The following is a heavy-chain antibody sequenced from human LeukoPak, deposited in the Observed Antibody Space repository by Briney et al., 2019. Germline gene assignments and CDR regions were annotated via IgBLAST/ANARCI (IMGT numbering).Heavy chain of an antibody. CDR3: ARFGHGQYGSGSSLNWIDP. CDR2: IIPIFGTA. CDR1: GGTFSSYA. D-gene: IGHD3-10*01. Sequence: RASVKVSCKASGGTFSSYAISWVRQAPGQGLEWMGGIIPIFGTANYAQKFQGRVTITADESTSTAYMELSSLRSEDTAVYYCARFGHGQYGSGSSLNWIDPWGQGTLVTVSS. J-gene: IGHJ5*02. V-gene: IGHV1-69*01.